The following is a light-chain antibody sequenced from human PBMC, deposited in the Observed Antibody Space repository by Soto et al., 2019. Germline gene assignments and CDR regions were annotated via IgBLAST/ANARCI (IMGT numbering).Light chain of an antibody. V-gene: IGKV1-12*01. Sequence: DIQMTQSPSSVSASVGDRVTITCRASQGIRRWLAWYQQKPGRAPKLLIYAASNLQSGVPSRFSGSGSGTDFTLTISRLQPGDFATYYCQQVNSVPLTFGGGTKVEI. CDR3: QQVNSVPLT. J-gene: IGKJ4*01. CDR2: AAS. CDR1: QGIRRW.